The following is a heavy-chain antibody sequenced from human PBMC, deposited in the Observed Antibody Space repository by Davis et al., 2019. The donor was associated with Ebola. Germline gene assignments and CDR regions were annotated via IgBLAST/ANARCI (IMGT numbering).Heavy chain of an antibody. CDR2: MNPNSGNT. D-gene: IGHD1-26*01. Sequence: ASVKVSCKASGYIFSNYDINWVRQATGQGLEWMGWMNPNSGNTGYAQKFQGRVTMTRNTSISTAYMELSSLRSEDTAVYYCARGRPTHSGSYSTYYYYYGMDVWGQGTTVTVSS. J-gene: IGHJ6*02. V-gene: IGHV1-8*01. CDR1: GYIFSNYD. CDR3: ARGRPTHSGSYSTYYYYYGMDV.